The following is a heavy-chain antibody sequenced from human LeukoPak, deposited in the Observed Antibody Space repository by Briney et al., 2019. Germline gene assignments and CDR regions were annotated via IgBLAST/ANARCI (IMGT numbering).Heavy chain of an antibody. D-gene: IGHD3-10*01. V-gene: IGHV4-34*01. J-gene: IGHJ4*02. CDR1: GGSFSDSS. CDR2: INHSGST. Sequence: SETLSLTCAVYGGSFSDSSWSWIRQPPGKGLEWIGDINHSGSTNYNPSLKSRVTISVDTSKNQFSLKLSSVTAADTAVYYCARDLNYYGSGSYTYWGQGTLVTVSS. CDR3: ARDLNYYGSGSYTY.